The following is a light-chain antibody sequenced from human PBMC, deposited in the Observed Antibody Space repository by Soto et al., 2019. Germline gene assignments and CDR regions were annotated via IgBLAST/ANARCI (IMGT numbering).Light chain of an antibody. J-gene: IGLJ3*02. CDR2: DVS. Sequence: QSALTQPASVSGSPGQSITISCTGTSSDIGDYNYVSWYQQHPGKAPKLMIYDVSNRPSGVSNRFSGSKSGNTASLTISGLQAEDEADDYCSSYTTSSALWVFGGGTKLTVL. CDR3: SSYTTSSALWV. CDR1: SSDIGDYNY. V-gene: IGLV2-14*01.